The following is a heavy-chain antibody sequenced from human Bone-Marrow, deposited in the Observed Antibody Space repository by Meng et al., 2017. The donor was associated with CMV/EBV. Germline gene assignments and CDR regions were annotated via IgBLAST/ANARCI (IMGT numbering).Heavy chain of an antibody. J-gene: IGHJ6*02. CDR2: VSYDGKNK. CDR1: GFTFMSYA. V-gene: IGHV3-30*04. D-gene: IGHD3-22*01. CDR3: ARDRMIVLGYGMDV. Sequence: GGSLRPSCAAPGFTFMSYAMHWVRQTPGKGLEWVAVVSYDGKNKYYADSVKGRFTISRDNSKSTLYLQMNSLRAEDTAVYYCARDRMIVLGYGMDVWGQGTTVTVSS.